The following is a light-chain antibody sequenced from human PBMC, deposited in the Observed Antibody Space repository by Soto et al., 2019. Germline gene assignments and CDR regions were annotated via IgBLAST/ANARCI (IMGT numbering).Light chain of an antibody. CDR2: DAS. J-gene: IGKJ4*01. CDR3: QQFYSYPLT. CDR1: QDIGSF. Sequence: AIRMTQFPSSLSASTGDRVAITCRASQDIGSFLAWYQQKPGKAPKLLIYDASTLQSGVPSRFGGSGSGTDFTLTISSLQSEDFATYYCQQFYSYPLTFGGGTKVEIK. V-gene: IGKV1-8*01.